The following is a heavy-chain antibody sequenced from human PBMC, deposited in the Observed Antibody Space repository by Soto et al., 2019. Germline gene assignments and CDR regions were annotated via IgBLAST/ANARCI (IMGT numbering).Heavy chain of an antibody. Sequence: GGSLRLSCAASGFTFSSYWMSWVRQAPGKRLEWVANIKQDGSEKYYVDSVKGRFTISRDNAKNSLYLQMNSLRAEDTAVYYCARCPPLPTEFDWTYYFDYWGQGTLVTVSS. J-gene: IGHJ4*02. CDR3: ARCPPLPTEFDWTYYFDY. D-gene: IGHD3-9*01. V-gene: IGHV3-7*01. CDR2: IKQDGSEK. CDR1: GFTFSSYW.